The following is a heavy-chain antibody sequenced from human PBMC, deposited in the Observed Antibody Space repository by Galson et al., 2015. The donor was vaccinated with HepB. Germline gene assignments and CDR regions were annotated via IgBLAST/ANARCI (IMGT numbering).Heavy chain of an antibody. D-gene: IGHD1-1*01. CDR3: AKGTTNIDY. CDR2: IGVNPGNT. Sequence: SLRLSCAASGFTFSSLGMTWVRHAPGKGLECVSAIGVNPGNTDYADSVRGRFTISRDNSKNMLYLQMNNLRAEDTAVYYCAKGTTNIDYWGQGTLVTVSS. V-gene: IGHV3-23*01. CDR1: GFTFSSLG. J-gene: IGHJ4*02.